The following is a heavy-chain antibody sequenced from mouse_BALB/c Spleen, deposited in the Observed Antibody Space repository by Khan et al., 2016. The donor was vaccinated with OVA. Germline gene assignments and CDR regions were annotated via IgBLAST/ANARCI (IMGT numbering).Heavy chain of an antibody. CDR2: IWAGGST. Sequence: VQLQESGPGLVAPSQSLSITCTVSGFSLTSYGVHWVRQPPGKGLEWLGAIWAGGSTNYNSAIMSRLSISKDNYKNQVFLKKNSMQTDDTAMYYYARLEDIWGQGTTLTVSS. J-gene: IGHJ2*01. CDR3: ARLEDI. D-gene: IGHD1-3*01. CDR1: GFSLTSYG. V-gene: IGHV2-9*02.